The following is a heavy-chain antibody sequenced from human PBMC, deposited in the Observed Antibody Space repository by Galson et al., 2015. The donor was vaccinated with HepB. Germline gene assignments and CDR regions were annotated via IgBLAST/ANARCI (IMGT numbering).Heavy chain of an antibody. V-gene: IGHV3-30*18. CDR3: AKDLVSYGGNRYYYFGMDV. CDR1: GFPLSSYG. CDR2: ISYDGTNK. Sequence: SLRLSCAASGFPLSSYGIHWVRQAPGKGLEWVAVISYDGTNKYYADSVKGRFTISRDNSKNTVYPQMNSLRAEDTAVYYCAKDLVSYGGNRYYYFGMDVWGRGATVTVSS. J-gene: IGHJ6*02. D-gene: IGHD4-23*01.